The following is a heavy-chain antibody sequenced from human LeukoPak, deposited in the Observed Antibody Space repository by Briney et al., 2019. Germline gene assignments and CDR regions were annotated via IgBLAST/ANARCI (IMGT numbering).Heavy chain of an antibody. CDR2: ISWNSGSI. CDR1: GFTFDDYA. CDR3: AKDRGSGWLSFDY. Sequence: PGGSLRLSCAASGFTFDDYAMHWVRQAPGKGLEWGSGISWNSGSIGYADSVKGRFTISRDNAKNSLYLQMNSLRTEDTALYYCAKDRGSGWLSFDYWGQGTLVTVSS. V-gene: IGHV3-9*01. J-gene: IGHJ4*02. D-gene: IGHD6-19*01.